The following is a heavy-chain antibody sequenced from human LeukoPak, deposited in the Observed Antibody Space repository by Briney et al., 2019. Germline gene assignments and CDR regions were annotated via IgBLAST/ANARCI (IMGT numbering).Heavy chain of an antibody. CDR3: ASGHYDSSGYYYPFDY. D-gene: IGHD3-22*01. CDR2: IYYSGST. J-gene: IGHJ4*02. Sequence: PSETLSLTCTVSGGSIRSSSYYWGGIRQPPGKGLEWIGRIYYSGSTYYNPSLKSRVTISVDTSKNQVSLRLSSVTAADTAVYYCASGHYDSSGYYYPFDYWGQGTLVTVSS. V-gene: IGHV4-39*01. CDR1: GGSIRSSSYY.